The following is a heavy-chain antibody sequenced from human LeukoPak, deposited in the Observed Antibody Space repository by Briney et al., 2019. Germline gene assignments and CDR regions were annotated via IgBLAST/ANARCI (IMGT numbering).Heavy chain of an antibody. J-gene: IGHJ4*02. Sequence: PGGSLRLSCASSGFTFSSYAMSWVRQAPGKGLEWVSAISGSGGSTYYADSVKGRFTISRDNSKNTLYLQMNSLRAEDTAVYYCAKAPYYDILTGYLWGQGTLVTVSS. CDR3: AKAPYYDILTGYL. CDR2: ISGSGGST. V-gene: IGHV3-23*01. CDR1: GFTFSSYA. D-gene: IGHD3-9*01.